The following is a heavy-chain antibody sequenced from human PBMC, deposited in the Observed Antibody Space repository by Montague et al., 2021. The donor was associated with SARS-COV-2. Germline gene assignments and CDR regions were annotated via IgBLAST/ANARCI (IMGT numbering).Heavy chain of an antibody. CDR1: GYNFGTYW. J-gene: IGHJ6*04. CDR2: IYPRDSET. Sequence: QSGAEVKESGESLKISCQGFGYNFGTYWIAWVRQMPGKGLESMGFIYPRDSETIYSPSFQDQVRISVDRSASTAFLQWSSLKVSDTAIYYCAKVDLFGTFAPSDVWGKGTTVTVYS. D-gene: IGHD1-14*01. V-gene: IGHV5-51*01. CDR3: AKVDLFGTFAPSDV.